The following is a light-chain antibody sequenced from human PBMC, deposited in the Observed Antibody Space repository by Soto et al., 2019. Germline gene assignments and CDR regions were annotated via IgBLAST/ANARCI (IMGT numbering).Light chain of an antibody. V-gene: IGLV2-11*01. Sequence: QSVLTQPRSVSGSPGQSVTISCTGTSSDVGGYNYVSWYQQHPGKAPKLMIYDVSKRPSGVPDRFSGSKSVNTASLTISGLQAEDEADYYCCSYAGSYTHYVFGTGTKLTVL. CDR1: SSDVGGYNY. CDR3: CSYAGSYTHYV. CDR2: DVS. J-gene: IGLJ1*01.